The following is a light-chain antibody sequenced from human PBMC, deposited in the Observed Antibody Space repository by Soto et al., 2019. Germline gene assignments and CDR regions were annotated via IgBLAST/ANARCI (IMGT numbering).Light chain of an antibody. Sequence: IVFTKSPSTLSLSPGERATLSCRASQSVSSYLAWYQQKPGQAPRLLIYDASNRATGIPARFSGSGSGTDFTLTISSLEPEDFAVYYCQQRSNWPPTFGQGTRLEIK. CDR2: DAS. CDR3: QQRSNWPPT. CDR1: QSVSSY. J-gene: IGKJ5*01. V-gene: IGKV3-11*01.